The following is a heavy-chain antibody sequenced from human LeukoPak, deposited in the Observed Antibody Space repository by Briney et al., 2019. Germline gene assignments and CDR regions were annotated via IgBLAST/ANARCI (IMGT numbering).Heavy chain of an antibody. Sequence: SETLSLTCTVSGGSISSYYWSWLRQPAGKGLEWIGRIYTSGSTNYNPSLKSRVTMSVDTSKNQFSLKLSSVTAADTAVYYCARQAIAAGPYYYYYMDVWGKGTTVTVSS. V-gene: IGHV4-4*07. CDR1: GGSISSYY. J-gene: IGHJ6*03. CDR2: IYTSGST. CDR3: ARQAIAAGPYYYYYMDV. D-gene: IGHD6-25*01.